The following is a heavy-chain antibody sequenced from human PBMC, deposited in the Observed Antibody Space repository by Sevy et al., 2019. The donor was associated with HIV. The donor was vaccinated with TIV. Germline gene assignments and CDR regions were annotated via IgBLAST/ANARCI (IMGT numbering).Heavy chain of an antibody. D-gene: IGHD2-8*02. CDR1: GFTFYYAW. Sequence: GGSLRLSCAASGFTFYYAWMSWVRQAPGKGLEWVGRMKSKADGGTTEYAAAVKGRFTISRDDSKNTLYLQMNSLKTEDTAIYYCSTDPIIVLLVTDGMDVWGQGTTVTVSS. CDR2: MKSKADGGTT. V-gene: IGHV3-15*01. CDR3: STDPIIVLLVTDGMDV. J-gene: IGHJ6*02.